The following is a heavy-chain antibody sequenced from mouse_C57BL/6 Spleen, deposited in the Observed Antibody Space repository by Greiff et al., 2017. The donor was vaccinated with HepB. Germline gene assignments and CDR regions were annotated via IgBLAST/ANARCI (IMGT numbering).Heavy chain of an antibody. J-gene: IGHJ4*01. D-gene: IGHD1-1*01. Sequence: EVQLQQSGPELVKPGASVKMSCKASGYTFTDYNMHWVKQSHGKSLEWIGYINPNNGGTSYNQKFKGKATLTVNKSSSTAYMELRSLTSEDSAVYDCARSPSYYVSSVYAMDYWGQGTSVTVSS. V-gene: IGHV1-22*01. CDR2: INPNNGGT. CDR3: ARSPSYYVSSVYAMDY. CDR1: GYTFTDYN.